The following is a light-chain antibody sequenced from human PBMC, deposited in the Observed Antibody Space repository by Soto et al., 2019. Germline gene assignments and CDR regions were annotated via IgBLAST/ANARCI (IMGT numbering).Light chain of an antibody. Sequence: EIVLTQSPGTLSLSPGERATLSCRASQSVSSSYLAWNQQKPGQAPRLLIYGASSRATGIPDRVSGSGSGTDFTLTISRLEPEDFGVYYCQQYGSSPLFTFGPGTKVDIK. J-gene: IGKJ3*01. CDR3: QQYGSSPLFT. CDR1: QSVSSSY. V-gene: IGKV3-20*01. CDR2: GAS.